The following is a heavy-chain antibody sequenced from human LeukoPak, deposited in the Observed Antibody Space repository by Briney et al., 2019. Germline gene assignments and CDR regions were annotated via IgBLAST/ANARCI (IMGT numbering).Heavy chain of an antibody. CDR1: GYTFTSYG. V-gene: IGHV1-18*01. Sequence: ASVKVSCKASGYTFTSYGISWVRQAPGRGLEWMGWISAYNGNTNYAQKLQGRVTMTTDTSTSTAYMELRSLRSDDTAVYYCARDRYYYDSSGYYNDYWGQGTLVTVSS. D-gene: IGHD3-22*01. CDR2: ISAYNGNT. CDR3: ARDRYYYDSSGYYNDY. J-gene: IGHJ4*02.